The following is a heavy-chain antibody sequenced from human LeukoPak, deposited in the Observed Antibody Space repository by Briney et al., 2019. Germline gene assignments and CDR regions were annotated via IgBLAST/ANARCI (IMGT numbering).Heavy chain of an antibody. V-gene: IGHV3-21*01. CDR3: ARDPTVGGSGSFDY. Sequence: GGSLRLSWAASGFTFSSYSMNWVRQAPGKGLEWVSSISSSSSYIYYADSVKGRFTISRDNAKNSLYLQMNSLRAEDTAVYYCARDPTVGGSGSFDYWGQGTLVTVSS. CDR1: GFTFSSYS. D-gene: IGHD3-10*01. J-gene: IGHJ4*02. CDR2: ISSSSSYI.